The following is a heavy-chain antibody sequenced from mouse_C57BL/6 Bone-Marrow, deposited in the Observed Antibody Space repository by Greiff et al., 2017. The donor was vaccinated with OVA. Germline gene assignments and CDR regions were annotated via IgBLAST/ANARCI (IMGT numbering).Heavy chain of an antibody. J-gene: IGHJ4*01. CDR3: ARHGSSYGYYAMDY. D-gene: IGHD1-1*01. V-gene: IGHV5-15*01. CDR1: GFTFSDYG. Sequence: EVQRVESGGGLVQPGGSLKLSCAASGFTFSDYGMAWVRQAPRKGPAWVAFISNLAYSISYADTVTGRFPISSENANNTLYLEISSLRSEDTAMYYCARHGSSYGYYAMDYWGQGTSVTVSS. CDR2: ISNLAYSI.